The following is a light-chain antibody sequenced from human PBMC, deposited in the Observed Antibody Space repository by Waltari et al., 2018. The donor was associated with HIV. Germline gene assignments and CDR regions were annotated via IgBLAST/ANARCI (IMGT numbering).Light chain of an antibody. CDR1: SSDVGGYNY. CDR3: SSYTSSSTQV. Sequence: QSALTKPASVSGSPGQSITISCTGTSSDVGGYNYVSWYQQHPGKAPKLMIYEVINRPSGVSNRFSGSKSGNTASLTISGLQAEGEADYYCSSYTSSSTQVFGTGTKVTVL. CDR2: EVI. V-gene: IGLV2-14*01. J-gene: IGLJ1*01.